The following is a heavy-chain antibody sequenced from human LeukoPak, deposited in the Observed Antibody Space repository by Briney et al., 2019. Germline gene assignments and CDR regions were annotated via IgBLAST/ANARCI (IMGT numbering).Heavy chain of an antibody. D-gene: IGHD5-12*01. CDR3: ARGGYSGYGKPFDY. CDR1: GGSFSGHY. CDR2: INHSGST. Sequence: SETLSLTCAVYGGSFSGHYWGWIRQPPGKGLEWIGEINHSGSTNYNPSLKSRVTISVDTSKNQFSLKLSSVTAADTAVYYCARGGYSGYGKPFDYWGQGTLVTVSS. V-gene: IGHV4-34*01. J-gene: IGHJ4*02.